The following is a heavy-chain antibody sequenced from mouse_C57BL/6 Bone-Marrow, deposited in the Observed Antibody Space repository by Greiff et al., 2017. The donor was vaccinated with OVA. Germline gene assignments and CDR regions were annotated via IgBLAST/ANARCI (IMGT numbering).Heavy chain of an antibody. J-gene: IGHJ3*01. V-gene: IGHV5-9-1*02. CDR3: TRDYDYDDAWFAH. Sequence: EVKLVESGEGLVKPGGSLKLSCAASGFTFSSYAMSWVRQTPEKRLEWVAYISSGGDDIYYADTVKGRFTIHRDNARNTLYLQMSSLKSEDTAMYYCTRDYDYDDAWFAHWGQGTLVTVSA. CDR1: GFTFSSYA. CDR2: ISSGGDDI. D-gene: IGHD2-4*01.